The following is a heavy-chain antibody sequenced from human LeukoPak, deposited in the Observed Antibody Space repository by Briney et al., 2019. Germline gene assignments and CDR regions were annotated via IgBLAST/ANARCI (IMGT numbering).Heavy chain of an antibody. Sequence: SETLSLTCTVSGGSISSSSYYWGWIRQPPGKGLEWIGSIYYSGSTNYNPSLKSRVTISVDTSKNQFSLKLSSVTAADTAVYYCARADPRGKQPLVWGQGTLVTVSS. D-gene: IGHD5-18*01. CDR2: IYYSGST. V-gene: IGHV4-39*01. CDR1: GGSISSSSYY. J-gene: IGHJ1*01. CDR3: ARADPRGKQPLV.